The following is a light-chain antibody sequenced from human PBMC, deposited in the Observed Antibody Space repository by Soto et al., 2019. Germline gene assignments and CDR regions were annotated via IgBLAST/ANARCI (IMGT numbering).Light chain of an antibody. CDR3: QQYNNWPPYT. Sequence: EIVMTQPPATLSVSPGERATLSCRASRSVSSNLAWYQQKPGQAPRLLMYGASTRATGIPARFSGSGSGTEFTLTISSLQSEDFAVYYCQQYNNWPPYTFGQGTKLEIK. J-gene: IGKJ2*01. CDR2: GAS. CDR1: RSVSSN. V-gene: IGKV3-15*01.